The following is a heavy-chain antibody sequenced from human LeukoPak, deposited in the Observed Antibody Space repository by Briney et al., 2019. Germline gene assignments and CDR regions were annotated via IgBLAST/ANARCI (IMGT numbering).Heavy chain of an antibody. J-gene: IGHJ6*02. Sequence: SQTLSLTCTVSGGSISSGGYYWSWIRPHPGKGLEWFGYIYYSGSTYYNPSLKSRDTISVHTSKNQFSLKLSSVTAADTGVYYCARFPRRTTRYYCCGMDVWGQETTVTVSS. V-gene: IGHV4-31*03. D-gene: IGHD2-2*01. CDR3: ARFPRRTTRYYCCGMDV. CDR1: GGSISSGGYY. CDR2: IYYSGST.